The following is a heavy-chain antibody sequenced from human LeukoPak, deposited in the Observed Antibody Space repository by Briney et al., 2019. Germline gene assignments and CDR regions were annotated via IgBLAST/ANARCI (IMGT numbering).Heavy chain of an antibody. Sequence: GGSLRLSCVASRLTVSSNYMSWVRQDPGKGLEWGSIIYSAGSTYYADSVRGRFTISRDSSKNTVCLQMNSLRAEDTAVYYCASGGMGARKYYSDPFHYWGQGTLVTVSS. CDR2: IYSAGST. J-gene: IGHJ4*02. CDR3: ASGGMGARKYYSDPFHY. CDR1: RLTVSSNY. D-gene: IGHD3-10*01. V-gene: IGHV3-53*01.